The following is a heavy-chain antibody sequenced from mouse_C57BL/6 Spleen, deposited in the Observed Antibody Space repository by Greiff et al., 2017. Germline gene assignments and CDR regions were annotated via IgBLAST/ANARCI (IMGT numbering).Heavy chain of an antibody. V-gene: IGHV5-6*01. Sequence: EVKLMESGGDLVKPGGSLKLSCAASGFTFSSYGMSWVRQTPDKRLEWVATISSGGSYTYYPDSVKGRFTISRDNAKNTLYLQMSSLKSEDTAMYYCARHSRDGDEGDWYFDVWGTGTTVTVSS. D-gene: IGHD2-13*01. CDR3: ARHSRDGDEGDWYFDV. CDR1: GFTFSSYG. CDR2: ISSGGSYT. J-gene: IGHJ1*03.